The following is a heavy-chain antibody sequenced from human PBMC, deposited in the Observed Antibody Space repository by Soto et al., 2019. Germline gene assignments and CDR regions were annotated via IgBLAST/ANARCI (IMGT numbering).Heavy chain of an antibody. CDR3: ARQGGYSYGKNWFDP. CDR1: GYSFTTYF. V-gene: IGHV5-51*01. CDR2: IYPGDSDT. Sequence: PGESLKISCQGYGYSFTTYFIAWVRQVPGKGLEWIGIIYPGDSDTRYSQSFQGQVTISADKSINTAYLQWSSLKASDTAMYYCARQGGYSYGKNWFDPWGQGSLVTVSS. D-gene: IGHD5-18*01. J-gene: IGHJ5*02.